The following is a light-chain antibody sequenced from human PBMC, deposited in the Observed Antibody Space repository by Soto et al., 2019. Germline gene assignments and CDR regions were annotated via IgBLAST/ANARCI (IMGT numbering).Light chain of an antibody. CDR2: KAS. J-gene: IGKJ1*01. V-gene: IGKV1-5*03. CDR1: QSISSW. Sequence: DIQMTQSPCTLSASVGDRVIITCRASQSISSWLAWYQQKPGTAPKLLIYKASTLQSGVPSRFSGSGSGTEFTLTISSLQPDDSATYYCQQYSDNWTFGQGTKVEIK. CDR3: QQYSDNWT.